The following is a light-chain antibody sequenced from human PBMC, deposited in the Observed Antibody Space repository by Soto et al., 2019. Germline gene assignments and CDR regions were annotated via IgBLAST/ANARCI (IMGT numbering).Light chain of an antibody. J-gene: IGKJ1*01. V-gene: IGKV3-20*01. Sequence: EIVLTQSPGTLSFSPGERATLSCRASQSVRKNYLGWYQHIPGHSPRVLIYAATNSATGIPDRFSGSGSGTDFTLTISILQPDDFAVYYCQHYGNSWSFGQGTKVEIK. CDR3: QHYGNSWS. CDR1: QSVRKNY. CDR2: AAT.